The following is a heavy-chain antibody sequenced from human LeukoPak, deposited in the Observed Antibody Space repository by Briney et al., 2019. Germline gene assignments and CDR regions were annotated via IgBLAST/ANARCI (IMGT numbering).Heavy chain of an antibody. CDR3: ARRAGSLNYFDF. V-gene: IGHV5-51*01. J-gene: IGHJ4*02. CDR2: IYPGDSDT. D-gene: IGHD5-24*01. CDR1: GYSFTNFW. Sequence: GKSLKISCEGSGYSFTNFWIGWVRQMPGKGLEWMGIIYPGDSDTRYSPSFQGLITISADKPISTAYLQWSSLKASDTAIYYCARRAGSLNYFDFWGQGTLVTVSS.